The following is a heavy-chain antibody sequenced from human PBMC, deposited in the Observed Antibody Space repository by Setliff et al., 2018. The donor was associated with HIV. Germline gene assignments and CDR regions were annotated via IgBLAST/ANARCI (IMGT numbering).Heavy chain of an antibody. CDR1: GYTLGGNY. D-gene: IGHD5-12*01. CDR2: INPNSGYS. Sequence: ASVKVSCKASGYTLGGNYMHWVRQAPGQGLEWMGWINPNSGYSTSAQKFQGRVLMSRDTSINTAYMELTRLRSDDTAVFYCARGGYDFRGLDYWGQGTLVTVSS. J-gene: IGHJ4*02. CDR3: ARGGYDFRGLDY. V-gene: IGHV1-2*02.